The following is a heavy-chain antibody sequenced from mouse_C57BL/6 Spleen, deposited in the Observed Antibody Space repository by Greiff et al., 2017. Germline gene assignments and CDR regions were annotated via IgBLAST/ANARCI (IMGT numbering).Heavy chain of an antibody. J-gene: IGHJ1*03. Sequence: VKLVESGPELVKPGASVKISCKASGYAFSSSWMNWVKQRPGKGLEWIGRIYPGDGDTNYNGKFKGKATLTADKSSSTAYMQLSSLTSEDSAVYFCARSSYGSSYWYFDVWGTGTTVTVSS. CDR3: ARSSYGSSYWYFDV. D-gene: IGHD1-1*01. V-gene: IGHV1-82*01. CDR2: IYPGDGDT. CDR1: GYAFSSSW.